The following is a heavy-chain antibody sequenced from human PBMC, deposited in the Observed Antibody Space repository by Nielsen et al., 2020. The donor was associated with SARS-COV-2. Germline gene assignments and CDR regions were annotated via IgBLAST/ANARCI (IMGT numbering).Heavy chain of an antibody. D-gene: IGHD4-17*01. Sequence: GGSLKISCAASGFTFSSYSMNWVRQAPGKGLEWVSSISSSSSYIYYADSVKGRFTISRDNAKNSLYLQMNSLRAEDTAVYYCARDKDGDLHFDYWGQGTLVTVSS. V-gene: IGHV3-21*01. CDR3: ARDKDGDLHFDY. CDR2: ISSSSSYI. J-gene: IGHJ4*02. CDR1: GFTFSSYS.